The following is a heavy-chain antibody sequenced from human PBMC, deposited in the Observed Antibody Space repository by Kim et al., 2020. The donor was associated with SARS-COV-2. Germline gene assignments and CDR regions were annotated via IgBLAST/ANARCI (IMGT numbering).Heavy chain of an antibody. CDR1: GFTFSSYG. D-gene: IGHD3-10*01. CDR2: IWYDGSNK. J-gene: IGHJ6*02. CDR3: AKEIENMVRGVYYYYGMDV. V-gene: IGHV3-33*06. Sequence: GGSLRLSCAASGFTFSSYGMHWVRQAPGKGLEWVAVIWYDGSNKYYADSVKGRFTISRDNSKNTLYLQMNSLRAEDTAVYYCAKEIENMVRGVYYYYGMDVWGQGTTVTVSS.